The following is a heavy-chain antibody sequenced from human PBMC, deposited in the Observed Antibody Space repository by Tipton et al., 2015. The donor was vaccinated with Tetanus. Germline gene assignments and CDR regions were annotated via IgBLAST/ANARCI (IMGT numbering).Heavy chain of an antibody. Sequence: QLVQSGAEVKKPGASVKVSYKASGYTFTSYYMHWVRQAPGQGLEWMGIINPSGGSTSYAQKFQGRVTMTRDTSTSTVYMELSSLRSEDTAVYYCARDPHDIVVVHYYYSMDVWGQGTTVTVSS. CDR3: ARDPHDIVVVHYYYSMDV. V-gene: IGHV1-46*01. CDR1: GYTFTSYY. J-gene: IGHJ6*02. D-gene: IGHD2-2*01. CDR2: INPSGGST.